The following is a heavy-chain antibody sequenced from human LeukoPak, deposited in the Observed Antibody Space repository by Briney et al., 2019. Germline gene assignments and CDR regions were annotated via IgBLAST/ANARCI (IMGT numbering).Heavy chain of an antibody. CDR3: ARADIVATIGDY. D-gene: IGHD5-12*01. Sequence: ASVKVSCKASGYTFTGYYMHWVRQAPGQGLEWMGWINPNSGGTNYAQKFQGRVTMTRDTSISTAYVELSRLRSDDTAVYYCARADIVATIGDYWGQGTLVTVSS. CDR1: GYTFTGYY. J-gene: IGHJ4*02. CDR2: INPNSGGT. V-gene: IGHV1-2*02.